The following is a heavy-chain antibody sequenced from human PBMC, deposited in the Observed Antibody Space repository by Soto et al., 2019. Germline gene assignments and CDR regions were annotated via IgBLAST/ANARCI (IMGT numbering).Heavy chain of an antibody. CDR1: GGSISSSSYY. V-gene: IGHV4-39*01. J-gene: IGHJ5*02. CDR2: IYYSGST. D-gene: IGHD1-7*01. Sequence: SETLSLTCTVSGGSISSSSYYWGWIRQPPGKGLEWIGSIYYSGSTYYNPSLKSRVTISVDTSKNQFSLKLSSVTAADTAVYYCARQDYNWNYWFDPWGQGTLVTVSS. CDR3: ARQDYNWNYWFDP.